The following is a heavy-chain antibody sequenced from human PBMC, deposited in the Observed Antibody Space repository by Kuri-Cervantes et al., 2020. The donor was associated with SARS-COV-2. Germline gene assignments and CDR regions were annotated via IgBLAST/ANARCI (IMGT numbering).Heavy chain of an antibody. Sequence: GESLKISCAASGFSFSSYGAHWVRQAPGKGLEWVAFIRYDGNIAYYGDSVEGRFTISRDNSKNSLYLQMNSLRVEDMALYYCAKDKARGVGASTPDAFDLWGQGTMVTVSS. CDR1: GFSFSSYG. D-gene: IGHD1-26*01. V-gene: IGHV3-30*02. CDR2: IRYDGNIA. CDR3: AKDKARGVGASTPDAFDL. J-gene: IGHJ3*01.